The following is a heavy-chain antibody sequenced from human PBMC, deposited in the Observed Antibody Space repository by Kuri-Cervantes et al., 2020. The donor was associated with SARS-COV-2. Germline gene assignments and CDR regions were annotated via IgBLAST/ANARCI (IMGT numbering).Heavy chain of an antibody. Sequence: GSLRLSCAVYVGSFSGYYWSWIRQPPGKGLEWIGEINHSGSTNYNPSLKSRFTISVDTSKNQFSLKLSSVTAADTAVYYCARVPGYSYGGFDYWGQGTLVTVSS. J-gene: IGHJ4*02. D-gene: IGHD5-18*01. CDR1: VGSFSGYY. CDR3: ARVPGYSYGGFDY. V-gene: IGHV4-34*01. CDR2: INHSGST.